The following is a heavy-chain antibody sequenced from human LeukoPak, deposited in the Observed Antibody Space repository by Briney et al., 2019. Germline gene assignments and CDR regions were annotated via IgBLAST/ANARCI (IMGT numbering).Heavy chain of an antibody. J-gene: IGHJ4*02. CDR3: ARGGSGYYDSSGYIGY. CDR1: GGSISSGDYY. Sequence: SETLSLTCTASGGSISSGDYYWSWIRQPPGKGLEWIGYIYYSGSTYYNPSLKSRVTILVDTSKNQFSLKLSSVTAADTAVYYCARGGSGYYDSSGYIGYWGQGTLVTVSS. V-gene: IGHV4-30-4*01. CDR2: IYYSGST. D-gene: IGHD3-22*01.